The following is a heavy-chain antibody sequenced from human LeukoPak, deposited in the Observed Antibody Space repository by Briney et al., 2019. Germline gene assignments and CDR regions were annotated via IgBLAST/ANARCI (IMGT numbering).Heavy chain of an antibody. D-gene: IGHD3-9*01. Sequence: PSETLSLTCTVSGGSISSSSYYWGWIRQPPGRGLEWIGSIYDSGSTYYNPSLKSRVTISVDTSKNQFSLKLSSVTAADTAVYYCARAVTGYYPLYYYYGMDVWGQGTTVTVSS. CDR1: GGSISSSSYY. CDR2: IYDSGST. V-gene: IGHV4-39*01. CDR3: ARAVTGYYPLYYYYGMDV. J-gene: IGHJ6*02.